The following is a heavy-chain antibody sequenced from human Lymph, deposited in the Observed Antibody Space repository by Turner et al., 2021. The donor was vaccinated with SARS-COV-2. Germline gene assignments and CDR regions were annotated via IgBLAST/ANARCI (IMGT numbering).Heavy chain of an antibody. CDR1: GGSMNNNY. D-gene: IGHD2-21*02. CDR2: IFYRGST. CDR3: ARQTVNNWVDP. Sequence: QVQLQESGPRLVKPLETLSLTCTVSGGSMNNNYWSWIRQPPGKRLEWLGFIFYRGSTNYNPSLKSRVTISVDTSENQFSLKLTSVTAADTAIYYCARQTVNNWVDPWGQGTLVTVSS. V-gene: IGHV4-59*01. J-gene: IGHJ5*02.